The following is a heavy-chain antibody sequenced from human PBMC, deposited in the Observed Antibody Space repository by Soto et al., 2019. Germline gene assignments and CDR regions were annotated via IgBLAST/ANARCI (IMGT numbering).Heavy chain of an antibody. V-gene: IGHV3-48*01. D-gene: IGHD6-13*01. CDR1: GFTFSSYS. J-gene: IGHJ4*02. Sequence: GGSLRLSCAASGFTFSSYSMNWVRQAPGKGLEWVSYISSSSSTIYYADSVKGRFTISRDNAKNSVSLQMNSLRAEDTGVYFFARDLRMYTSSYWGQGTLVTVSS. CDR3: ARDLRMYTSSY. CDR2: ISSSSSTI.